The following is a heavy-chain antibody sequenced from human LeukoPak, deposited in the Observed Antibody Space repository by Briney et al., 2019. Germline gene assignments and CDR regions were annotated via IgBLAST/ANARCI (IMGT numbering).Heavy chain of an antibody. Sequence: SETLSLTCTVSGGSISVGNYYWSWIRQPPGKGLEWIGYIYYSGSTNYNPSLKSRVTISVDTSKNQFSLKLSSVTAADTAVYYCATYHGDKSYWYFDLWGRGTLVSVAS. V-gene: IGHV4-61*01. J-gene: IGHJ2*01. CDR2: IYYSGST. D-gene: IGHD4-23*01. CDR3: ATYHGDKSYWYFDL. CDR1: GGSISVGNYY.